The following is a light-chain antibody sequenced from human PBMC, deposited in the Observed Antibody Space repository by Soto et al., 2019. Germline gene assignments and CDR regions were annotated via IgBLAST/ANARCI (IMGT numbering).Light chain of an antibody. CDR3: QQYNNWPIT. CDR2: GAS. CDR1: QNVLSN. Sequence: EIVLTPSPSILSESKGERATLXCRASQNVLSNLAWYQQNPGQAPRLLIYGASTRATDIPARFSGSGSGTEFTLTINSLQSEDFAVYYCQQYNNWPITFGQGSRLEIK. J-gene: IGKJ5*01. V-gene: IGKV3D-15*01.